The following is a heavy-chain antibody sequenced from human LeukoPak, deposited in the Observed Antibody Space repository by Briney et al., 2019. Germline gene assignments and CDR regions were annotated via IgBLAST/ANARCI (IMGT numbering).Heavy chain of an antibody. Sequence: GGSLRLFCAASGFTFNTHCMHWVRQAPGRGLEWVAVISYDASNKNYADPVKGRFTISRDYSKNTVYLQMNSLRAEDTAVYFCAKGVGGYTIGYYFDYWGQGTPVTVSS. J-gene: IGHJ4*02. CDR2: ISYDASNK. V-gene: IGHV3-30*18. CDR1: GFTFNTHC. CDR3: AKGVGGYTIGYYFDY. D-gene: IGHD5-18*01.